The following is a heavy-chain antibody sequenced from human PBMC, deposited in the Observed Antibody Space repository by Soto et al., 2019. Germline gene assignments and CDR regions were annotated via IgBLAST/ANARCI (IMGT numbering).Heavy chain of an antibody. D-gene: IGHD4-17*01. CDR2: IYYSGST. CDR3: AIAVTKVTTYDY. Sequence: PSETLSLTCTVSGGSISSGSYCWSWIRQHPGKGLEWIGYIYYSGSTYYNPSLKSRVTISVDTSKNQFSLKLSSVTAADTAVYYCAIAVTKVTTYDYWGQGTLVTVSS. V-gene: IGHV4-31*03. J-gene: IGHJ4*02. CDR1: GGSISSGSYC.